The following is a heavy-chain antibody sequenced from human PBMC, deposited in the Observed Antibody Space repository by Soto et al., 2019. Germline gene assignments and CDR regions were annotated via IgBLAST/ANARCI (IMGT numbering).Heavy chain of an antibody. D-gene: IGHD2-15*01. J-gene: IGHJ6*02. CDR2: IAYDGSNK. Sequence: QVQLVESGGGVVQPGRSLRLSCAASGFTFSSYAMHWVRQAPGKGLECVAVIAYDGSNKYYADSVKGRFSISRDNSKNTLYLQMNSLRAEDTAVYYCARDGEYCSGGSCSYYYYYGMDVWGQGTTVTVYS. CDR3: ARDGEYCSGGSCSYYYYYGMDV. V-gene: IGHV3-30-3*01. CDR1: GFTFSSYA.